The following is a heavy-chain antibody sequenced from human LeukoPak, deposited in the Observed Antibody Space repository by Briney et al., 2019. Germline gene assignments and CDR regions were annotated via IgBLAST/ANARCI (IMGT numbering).Heavy chain of an antibody. J-gene: IGHJ4*02. D-gene: IGHD5-18*01. CDR2: VSAGHHA. CDR1: GFTLGGHD. V-gene: IGHV3-13*01. Sequence: GGSLGLSCTASGFTLGGHDMHWVRQTTGDGLEWVAAVSAGHHAFYAGSVKGRFTVSREDAKNSLYLQMNSLRAGDTAVYYCVREARGYHYTYFDYWGQGSLVTVSS. CDR3: VREARGYHYTYFDY.